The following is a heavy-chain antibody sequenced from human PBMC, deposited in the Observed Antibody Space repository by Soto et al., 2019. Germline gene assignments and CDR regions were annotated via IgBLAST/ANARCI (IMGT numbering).Heavy chain of an antibody. D-gene: IGHD2-15*01. J-gene: IGHJ4*02. CDR2: IDPDDSYT. V-gene: IGHV5-10-1*01. CDR1: GYSFTNYW. CDR3: ARLPPPTYCSRSTCSGY. Sequence: PGESLKISCKGSGYSFTNYWINWVRQMPGKGLEWMGRIDPDDSYTNYSPSFQGHVTISVDKSISTAYLQWSSLQASDTAIYYCARLPPPTYCSRSTCSGYWGQGTLVTVS.